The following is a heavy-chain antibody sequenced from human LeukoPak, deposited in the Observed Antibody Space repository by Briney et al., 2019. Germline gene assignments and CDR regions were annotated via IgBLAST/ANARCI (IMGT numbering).Heavy chain of an antibody. Sequence: GRSRRLSCAASGSTFSTYQMNWVRQAQGKGLGWLSHISSSGDTTYYADSVRGRFTISRDNTNNSLYLQMSSLRAEDTAVYYCARDGTSNRYNWFDPWGQGTLVTVSS. J-gene: IGHJ5*02. CDR1: GSTFSTYQ. V-gene: IGHV3-48*03. D-gene: IGHD2-2*01. CDR3: ARDGTSNRYNWFDP. CDR2: ISSSGDTT.